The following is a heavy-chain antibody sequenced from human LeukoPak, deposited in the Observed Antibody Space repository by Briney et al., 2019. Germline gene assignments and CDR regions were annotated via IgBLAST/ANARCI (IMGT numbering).Heavy chain of an antibody. CDR1: GFTFSSYS. Sequence: PGESLRLSCAASGFTFSSYSMNWVRQAPGKGLEWVSSISSSSSYIYYADSVKGRFTISRDNAKNSLYLQMNSLRAEDTAVYYCAKAGARGNVNWFDSWGQGTLVTVSS. J-gene: IGHJ5*01. D-gene: IGHD1-1*01. V-gene: IGHV3-21*01. CDR3: AKAGARGNVNWFDS. CDR2: ISSSSSYI.